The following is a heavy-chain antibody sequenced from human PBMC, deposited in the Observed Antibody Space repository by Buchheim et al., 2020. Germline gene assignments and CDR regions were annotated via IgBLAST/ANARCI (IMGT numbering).Heavy chain of an antibody. CDR2: INPSGGST. V-gene: IGHV1-46*01. J-gene: IGHJ6*02. CDR1: GYTFTSYY. Sequence: QVQLVQSGAEVKKPGASVKVSCKASGYTFTSYYMHWVRQAPGQGLEWMGIINPSGGSTSYAQKFQGRVTMTRDTSTSTVYMELSRLGSEDTAVYYCARDRSGGRDYGRNYYYYGMDVWGQGTT. CDR3: ARDRSGGRDYGRNYYYYGMDV. D-gene: IGHD4-17*01.